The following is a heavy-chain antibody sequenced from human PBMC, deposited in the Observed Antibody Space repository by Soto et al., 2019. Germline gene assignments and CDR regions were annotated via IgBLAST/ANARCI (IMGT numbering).Heavy chain of an antibody. D-gene: IGHD2-2*01. CDR2: IVVGSGNT. CDR3: AAMLIVAVPAATPPDV. CDR1: GFTFTSSA. J-gene: IGHJ6*02. Sequence: ASVKVSCKASGFTFTSSAVQWVRQARGQRLEWIGWIVVGSGNTNYAQKFQERVTITRDMSTSTAYMELSSLRSEDTAVYYCAAMLIVAVPAATPPDVWGQGTTVTVSS. V-gene: IGHV1-58*01.